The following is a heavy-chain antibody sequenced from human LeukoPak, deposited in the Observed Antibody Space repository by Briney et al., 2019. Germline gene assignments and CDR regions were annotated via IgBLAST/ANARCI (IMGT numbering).Heavy chain of an antibody. Sequence: GGSLRLSCAASGFTVSSNYMSWVRQASGKGLEWVSVIYSGGSTYYADSVKGRFTISRDNSKNTLYLQMNSLRAEDTAVYYCAKGLEYSSSWYSYYYYMDVWGKGTTVTVSS. CDR3: AKGLEYSSSWYSYYYYMDV. CDR1: GFTVSSNY. V-gene: IGHV3-53*01. D-gene: IGHD6-13*01. J-gene: IGHJ6*03. CDR2: IYSGGST.